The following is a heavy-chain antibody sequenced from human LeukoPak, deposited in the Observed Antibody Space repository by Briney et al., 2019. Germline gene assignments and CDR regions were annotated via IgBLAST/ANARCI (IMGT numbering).Heavy chain of an antibody. V-gene: IGHV3-23*01. CDR1: GFTFSSYA. J-gene: IGHJ5*02. CDR3: AKDRDIVVVVNWFDP. Sequence: HPGGSLRLSCAASGFTFSSYAMSWLRQAPGKGLEWVSAISGSGGSTYYADSVKGRFTISRDNSKNTLYLQINSLRAEDTAVYYCAKDRDIVVVVNWFDPWGQGTLVTVSS. CDR2: ISGSGGST. D-gene: IGHD2-15*01.